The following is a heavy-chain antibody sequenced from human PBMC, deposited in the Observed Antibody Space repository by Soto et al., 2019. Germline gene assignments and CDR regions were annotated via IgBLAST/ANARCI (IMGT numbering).Heavy chain of an antibody. Sequence: EVQLVESGGGLVQPGRSQRLSCAASGFTFDDYAMHWVRQAPGKGLEWVSGISWNSGSIGYADSVKGRFTISRDNAKNSLYLQMNSLRAEDTALYYCAKDAITMVRGVISYYGMDVWGQGTPVTVSS. D-gene: IGHD3-10*01. CDR3: AKDAITMVRGVISYYGMDV. V-gene: IGHV3-9*01. CDR1: GFTFDDYA. J-gene: IGHJ6*02. CDR2: ISWNSGSI.